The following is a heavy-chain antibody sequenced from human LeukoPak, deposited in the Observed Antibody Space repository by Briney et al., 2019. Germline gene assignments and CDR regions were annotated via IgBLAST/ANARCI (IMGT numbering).Heavy chain of an antibody. J-gene: IGHJ4*02. V-gene: IGHV3-30-3*01. CDR3: ASLSIGWGYCSDGSCYFDY. CDR2: ISYDGSNK. CDR1: GFTFSSYA. D-gene: IGHD2-15*01. Sequence: GGSLRLSCAASGFTFSSYAMHWVRQAPGKGLEWVAVISYDGSNKYYADSVKGRFTISRDNSKNTLYLQMNSLRAEDTAVYYCASLSIGWGYCSDGSCYFDYWGQGTLVTVSS.